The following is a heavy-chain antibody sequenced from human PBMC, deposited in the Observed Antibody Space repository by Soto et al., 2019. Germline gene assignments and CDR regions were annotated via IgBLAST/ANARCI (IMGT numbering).Heavy chain of an antibody. D-gene: IGHD6-19*01. J-gene: IGHJ4*02. CDR3: ARGLGSGWLNDY. CDR1: GFTFSSYA. CDR2: ISYDGSNK. Sequence: QVQLVESGGGVVQPGRSLRLSCAASGFTFSSYAMHWVGQAPGKGLEWVAVISYDGSNKYYADSVKGRFTISRDNSKNTLYLQMNSLRAEDTAVYYCARGLGSGWLNDYWGQGTLVTVSS. V-gene: IGHV3-30-3*01.